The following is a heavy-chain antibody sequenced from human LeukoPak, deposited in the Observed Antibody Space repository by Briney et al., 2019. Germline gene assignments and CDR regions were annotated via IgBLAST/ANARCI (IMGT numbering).Heavy chain of an antibody. CDR2: IYSGGST. Sequence: GGSLRLSCAASGFTFRNYEMNWVRQAPGKGLEWVSVIYSGGSTYYADSVKGRFTISRDNSKNTLYLQMNSLRAEDTAVYYCARYSSSWVRWFDPWGQGTLVTVSS. CDR1: GFTFRNYE. CDR3: ARYSSSWVRWFDP. J-gene: IGHJ5*02. V-gene: IGHV3-66*01. D-gene: IGHD6-13*01.